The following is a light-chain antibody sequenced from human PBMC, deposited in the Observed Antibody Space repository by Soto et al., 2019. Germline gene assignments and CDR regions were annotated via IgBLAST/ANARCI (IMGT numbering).Light chain of an antibody. CDR1: ESVRDKY. Sequence: EIVLTQSPGTLSLSPGKISTLSCRASESVRDKYLAWYQQKPGQAPRLLIYGASTRATGIPARFRGSGSGTDFTLTISSLETEDFAVYYCQQRGDWPTITFGQGTRLEIK. J-gene: IGKJ5*01. CDR3: QQRGDWPTIT. CDR2: GAS. V-gene: IGKV3-11*01.